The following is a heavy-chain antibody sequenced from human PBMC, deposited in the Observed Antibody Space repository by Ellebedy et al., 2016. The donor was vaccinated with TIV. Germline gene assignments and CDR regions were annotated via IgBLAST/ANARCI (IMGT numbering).Heavy chain of an antibody. CDR2: ISYDGSNK. V-gene: IGHV3-30*18. J-gene: IGHJ6*02. CDR1: GFSFSRYG. Sequence: PGGSLRLSCVASGFSFSRYGMHWVRQAPGKGLEWVAVISYDGSNKYYADSVKGRFTISRDDSKNTLYLQINSLRAEDTATYYCAKDVGYCNGGSCRLGDGMDVWGQGTTVTVSS. CDR3: AKDVGYCNGGSCRLGDGMDV. D-gene: IGHD2-15*01.